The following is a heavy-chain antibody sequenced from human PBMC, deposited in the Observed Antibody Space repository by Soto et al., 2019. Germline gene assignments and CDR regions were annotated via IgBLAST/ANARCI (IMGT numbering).Heavy chain of an antibody. Sequence: QVQLVQSGAEVKKPGSSVKVSCKASGGTFSSYTISWVRQAPGQGLEWMGRIIPILGIANYAQKFQGRVTVTADKSTSTAYMELRSLRSEDTAVYYCARGHYSGYVYYYYYGMDVWGQGTTVTVSS. J-gene: IGHJ6*02. D-gene: IGHD5-12*01. V-gene: IGHV1-69*02. CDR2: IIPILGIA. CDR1: GGTFSSYT. CDR3: ARGHYSGYVYYYYYGMDV.